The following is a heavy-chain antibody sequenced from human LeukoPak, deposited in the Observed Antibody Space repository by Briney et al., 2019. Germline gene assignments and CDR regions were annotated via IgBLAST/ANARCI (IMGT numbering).Heavy chain of an antibody. CDR1: GFTFSSYA. Sequence: GGSLRLSCAASGFTFSSYAMSWVRQAPGKGLEWVSSISSSSSYIYYADSVKGRFTISRDNAKDSLYLQMNSLRAEDTAVYYCAELGITMIGGVWGKGTTVTISS. J-gene: IGHJ6*04. CDR3: AELGITMIGGV. V-gene: IGHV3-21*01. D-gene: IGHD3-10*02. CDR2: ISSSSSYI.